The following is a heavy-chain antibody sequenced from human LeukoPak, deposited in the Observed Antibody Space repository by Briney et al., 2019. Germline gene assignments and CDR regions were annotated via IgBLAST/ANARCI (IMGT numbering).Heavy chain of an antibody. V-gene: IGHV4-39*07. Sequence: KSSETLSLTCTVSGGSISSSSYYWGWIRQPPGKGLEWIGSIYYSGSTYYNPSLKSRVTISVDTSKNQFSLKLSSVTAADTAVYYCASSGYGDYVEGRFYYGMDVWGQGTTVTVSS. D-gene: IGHD4-17*01. CDR1: GGSISSSSYY. J-gene: IGHJ6*02. CDR3: ASSGYGDYVEGRFYYGMDV. CDR2: IYYSGST.